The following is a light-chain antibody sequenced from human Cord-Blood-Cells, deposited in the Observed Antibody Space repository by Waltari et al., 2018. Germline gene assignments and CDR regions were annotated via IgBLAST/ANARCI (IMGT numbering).Light chain of an antibody. CDR3: QQYYSTPIT. CDR2: WAS. J-gene: IGKJ5*01. CDR1: QSVLYSSKNKNY. V-gene: IGKV4-1*01. Sequence: DIVMTQSPDSLAVSLAEGAHIHCTSRQSVLYSSKNKNYLAWYQQKPGQPPKLLIYWASTREAGVPDRFSGSGSGTDFTLTISSLQAEDVAVYYCQQYYSTPITFGQGTRLEIK.